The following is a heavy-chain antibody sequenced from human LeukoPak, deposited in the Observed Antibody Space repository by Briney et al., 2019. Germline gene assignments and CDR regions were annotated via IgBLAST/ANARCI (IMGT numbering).Heavy chain of an antibody. D-gene: IGHD3-22*01. Sequence: VASVKVSCRASGYSFSEYYLHWVRQAPGQGLEWMGWIVPITGDTGYAPRFQGRVTLSSDTSTSTAYLELSSLRSDDTAVFYCARATRYDSSDARSHYFDLWGRGPLITVYS. CDR1: GYSFSEYY. J-gene: IGHJ2*01. V-gene: IGHV1-2*02. CDR2: IVPITGDT. CDR3: ARATRYDSSDARSHYFDL.